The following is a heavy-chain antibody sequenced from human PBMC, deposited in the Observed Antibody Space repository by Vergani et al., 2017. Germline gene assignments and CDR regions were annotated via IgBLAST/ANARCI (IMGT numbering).Heavy chain of an antibody. Sequence: QVQLVQSGAEVKKPGASVKVSCKASGYTFTSYGISWVRQAPGQGLEWMGWSSAYNGNTNYAQKLQGRVTMTTDTSTSTAYMELRSLRSDDTAVYYCASENKEDLRYIDGVRGADYEYHGMDVWGQETTVTVPS. J-gene: IGHJ6*02. CDR3: ASENKEDLRYIDGVRGADYEYHGMDV. CDR2: SSAYNGNT. V-gene: IGHV1-18*01. CDR1: GYTFTSYG. D-gene: IGHD3-9*01.